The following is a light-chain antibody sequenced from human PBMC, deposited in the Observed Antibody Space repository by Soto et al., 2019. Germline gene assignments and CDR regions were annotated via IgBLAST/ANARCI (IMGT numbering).Light chain of an antibody. J-gene: IGLJ1*01. CDR1: SSNIGSNT. Sequence: QSVLTQPPSASGTPGQRVTISCSGSSSNIGSNTVNWYQQLPGTAPKLLIYSNNQRPSGVPDRFSGSKSGTSASLAISGLQFEVEVDYYCPAWDDSLNGGVLYVFGTGTKVTVL. V-gene: IGLV1-44*01. CDR3: PAWDDSLNGGVLYV. CDR2: SNN.